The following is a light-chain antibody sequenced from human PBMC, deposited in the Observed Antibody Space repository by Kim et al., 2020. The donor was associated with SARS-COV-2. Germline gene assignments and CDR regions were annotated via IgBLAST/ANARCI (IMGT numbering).Light chain of an antibody. V-gene: IGKV1-16*02. CDR3: QQCYSYPLT. CDR2: GAS. J-gene: IGKJ4*01. CDR1: QVISNY. Sequence: ASAGDRVTITCRASQVISNYLIWFQQKPGKAPKSLIYGASNLQDGVPSKFGGSGSGTDFTLTISSLQPEDSGTYFCQQCYSYPLTFGGGTKVDIK.